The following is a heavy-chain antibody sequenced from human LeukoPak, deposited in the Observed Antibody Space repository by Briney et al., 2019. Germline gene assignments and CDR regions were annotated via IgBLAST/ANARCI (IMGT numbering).Heavy chain of an antibody. CDR2: IYTSGST. D-gene: IGHD4-17*01. CDR1: GGSISSYY. Sequence: SETLSLTCTVSGGSISSYYWSWIRQPAGKGLEWIGRIYTSGSTNYNPSLKSRVTMSVDTSKNQFSLKLSSVTAADTAVYYCARDGLQHTTVINYYYGMDVWGQGTTVTVSS. V-gene: IGHV4-4*07. CDR3: ARDGLQHTTVINYYYGMDV. J-gene: IGHJ6*02.